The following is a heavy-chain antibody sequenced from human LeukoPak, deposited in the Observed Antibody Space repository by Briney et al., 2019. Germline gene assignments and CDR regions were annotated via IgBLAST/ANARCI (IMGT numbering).Heavy chain of an antibody. CDR3: AKNGDRGAYCSGGTCYPYYYYYMDV. CDR2: ISSTGGTT. D-gene: IGHD2-15*01. CDR1: GFTFSTYN. V-gene: IGHV3-23*01. Sequence: GGSLRLSCAASGFTFSTYNMNWVRQAPGKGLEWVSAISSTGGTTYYADSVKGHFTISRDNSKNTVYLQMNSLSAEDTAVYYCAKNGDRGAYCSGGTCYPYYYYYMDVWGKGTTVTISS. J-gene: IGHJ6*03.